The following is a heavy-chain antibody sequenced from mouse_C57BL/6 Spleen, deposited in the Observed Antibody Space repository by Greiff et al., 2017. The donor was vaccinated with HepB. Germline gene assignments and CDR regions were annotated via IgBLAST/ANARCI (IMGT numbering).Heavy chain of an antibody. CDR2: ISYDGSN. V-gene: IGHV3-6*01. Sequence: VQLKESGPGLVKPSQSLSLTCSVTGYSITSGYYWNWIRQFPGNKLEWMGYISYDGSNNYNPSLKNRISITRDTSKNQFFLKLNSVTTEDTATYYCARGVYGYAMDYWGQGTSVTVSS. D-gene: IGHD1-1*02. CDR3: ARGVYGYAMDY. CDR1: GYSITSGYY. J-gene: IGHJ4*01.